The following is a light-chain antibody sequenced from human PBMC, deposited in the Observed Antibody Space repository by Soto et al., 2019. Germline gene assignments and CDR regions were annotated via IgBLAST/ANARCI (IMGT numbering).Light chain of an antibody. CDR1: SGYSNYK. Sequence: QPVLTQPPSASASLGASVTLTCTLSSGYSNYKVDWYQQRPGKGPRFVMRVGTGGIVGSKGDGIPDRFSVLGSGLNRYLTINNIQEEDESDYHCGADHGSGSNFVVFGGGTTVTVL. CDR2: VGTGGIVG. J-gene: IGLJ2*01. CDR3: GADHGSGSNFVV. V-gene: IGLV9-49*01.